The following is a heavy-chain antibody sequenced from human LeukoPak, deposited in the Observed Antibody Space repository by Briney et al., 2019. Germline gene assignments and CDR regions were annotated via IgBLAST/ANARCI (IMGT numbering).Heavy chain of an antibody. CDR1: GFTFSSYW. CDR2: IKQDGSEK. J-gene: IGHJ4*02. D-gene: IGHD6-13*01. CDR3: ARESLETTVFGSSSWYGELYCFDY. Sequence: GGSLRLSCAASGFTFSSYWVSWVRQAPGKGLEWVANIKQDGSEKYYVDSVKGRFTISRDNAKNSLYLQMNSLRAEDTAVYYCARESLETTVFGSSSWYGELYCFDYWGQGTLVTVSS. V-gene: IGHV3-7*01.